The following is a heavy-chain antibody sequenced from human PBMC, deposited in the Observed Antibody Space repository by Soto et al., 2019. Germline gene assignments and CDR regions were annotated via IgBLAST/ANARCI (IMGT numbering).Heavy chain of an antibody. Sequence: GGSLRLSCAASGFTFDDYTMHWVRQAPGKGLEWVSLISWDGGSTYYADSVKGRFTISRDNSKNSLYLQMNSLRTEDTALYYCARGEVGGVPGDYYYYYMDVWGKGTTVTVSS. V-gene: IGHV3-43*01. CDR3: ARGEVGGVPGDYYYYYMDV. J-gene: IGHJ6*03. D-gene: IGHD2-8*01. CDR1: GFTFDDYT. CDR2: ISWDGGST.